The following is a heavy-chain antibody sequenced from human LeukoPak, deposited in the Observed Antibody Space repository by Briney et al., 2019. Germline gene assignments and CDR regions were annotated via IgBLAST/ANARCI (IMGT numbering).Heavy chain of an antibody. CDR3: ALTADYYDSSGYYPDY. Sequence: GGSLRLSCAASGFTFSSYEMNWVRQAPGKGLEWVSYISSSGSTIYYADSVKGRFTISRDNSKNTLYLQMNSLRAEDTAVYYCALTADYYDSSGYYPDYWGQGTLVTVSS. CDR2: ISSSGSTI. J-gene: IGHJ4*02. V-gene: IGHV3-48*03. CDR1: GFTFSSYE. D-gene: IGHD3-22*01.